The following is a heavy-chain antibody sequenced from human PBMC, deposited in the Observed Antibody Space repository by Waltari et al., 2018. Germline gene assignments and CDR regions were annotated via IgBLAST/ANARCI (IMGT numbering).Heavy chain of an antibody. CDR2: IIPILGIA. J-gene: IGHJ6*03. CDR3: ASSTPPTTDVVRDYYYYYYMDV. CDR1: GGTFSSYA. Sequence: QVQLVQSGAEVKKPGSSVKVSCKASGGTFSSYAISWVRQAPGQGLEWMGGIIPILGIANYAQKFQGGGTITADESTTTTDKKVSSMLCEDEAVYYYASSTPPTTDVVRDYYYYYYMDVWGKGTTVTVSS. D-gene: IGHD3-10*01. V-gene: IGHV1-69*04.